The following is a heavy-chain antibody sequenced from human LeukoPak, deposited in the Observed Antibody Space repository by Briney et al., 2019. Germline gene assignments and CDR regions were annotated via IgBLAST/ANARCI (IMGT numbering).Heavy chain of an antibody. CDR1: GGSISSYY. V-gene: IGHV4-4*07. D-gene: IGHD3-3*01. Sequence: PSETLSLTCTVSGGSISSYYWSWIRQPAGKGLEWIGRIYTSGSTNYNPSLKSRVTMSVDTSKNQFSLKLSSVTAADTAVYYCARDRSGDDDFWSGYYTNYFDPWGQGTLVTVSS. CDR3: ARDRSGDDDFWSGYYTNYFDP. CDR2: IYTSGST. J-gene: IGHJ5*02.